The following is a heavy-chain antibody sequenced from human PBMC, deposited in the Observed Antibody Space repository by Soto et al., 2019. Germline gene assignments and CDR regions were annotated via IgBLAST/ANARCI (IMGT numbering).Heavy chain of an antibody. J-gene: IGHJ4*02. CDR3: ASERVGEMATGGYFDY. CDR2: IIPLFGTP. V-gene: IGHV1-69*01. CDR1: GVTFSNSA. D-gene: IGHD3-10*01. Sequence: QVQLVQSGAEVKKPGSSVRVSCKASGVTFSNSAFSWVRQAPGQGLEWVGGIIPLFGTPNYAQRFQGRVTITADESSSTVYMELTSLTFDDTAVYYCASERVGEMATGGYFDYWGQGTLVTVSS.